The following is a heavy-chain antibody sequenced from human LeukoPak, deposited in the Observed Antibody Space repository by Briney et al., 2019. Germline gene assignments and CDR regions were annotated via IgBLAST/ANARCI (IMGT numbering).Heavy chain of an antibody. D-gene: IGHD6-19*01. Sequence: SETLSLTCTVSGGSINSYYWSWIRQPPGKGLEWIGYIYYIGSANYNPSLRGRATISVDTSNNQFYLKLSSVTAADTAVYYCARRGYSSGSNWFDPWGQGTLVTVSS. CDR2: IYYIGSA. J-gene: IGHJ5*02. CDR1: GGSINSYY. V-gene: IGHV4-59*08. CDR3: ARRGYSSGSNWFDP.